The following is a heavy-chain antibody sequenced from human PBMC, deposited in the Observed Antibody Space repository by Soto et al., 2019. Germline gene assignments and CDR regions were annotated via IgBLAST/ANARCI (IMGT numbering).Heavy chain of an antibody. CDR3: ARATTATHWYFDL. CDR1: GGSISSGGYY. D-gene: IGHD4-17*01. V-gene: IGHV4-31*03. J-gene: IGHJ2*01. Sequence: SETLSLTCTVSGGSISSGGYYWSWIRQHPGKGLEWIGYIYYSGSTYYNPSLKSRVTISVDTSKNQLSLKLSSVTAADTAVYYCARATTATHWYFDLWGRGTLVTVSS. CDR2: IYYSGST.